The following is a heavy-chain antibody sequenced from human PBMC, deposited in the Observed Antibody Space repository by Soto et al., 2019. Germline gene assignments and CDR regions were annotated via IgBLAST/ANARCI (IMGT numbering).Heavy chain of an antibody. CDR2: ISYDGSNE. J-gene: IGHJ4*02. D-gene: IGHD6-19*01. Sequence: PGGSLRLSCAASGFPFSSYGMHWVRQAPGKGLEWVAVISYDGSNEYYADSVKGRFTISRDNSKNTLYLQMNSLRAEDTAVYYCAKEGDHSGPYFDYWGQGTLVTVSS. CDR1: GFPFSSYG. V-gene: IGHV3-30*18. CDR3: AKEGDHSGPYFDY.